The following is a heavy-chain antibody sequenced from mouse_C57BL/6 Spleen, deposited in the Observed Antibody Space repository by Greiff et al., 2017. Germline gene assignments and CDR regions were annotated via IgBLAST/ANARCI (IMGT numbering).Heavy chain of an antibody. J-gene: IGHJ2*01. V-gene: IGHV7-3*01. Sequence: EVQLQESGGGLVQPGGSLSLSCAASGFTFTDYYMSWVRQPPGKALEWLGFIRNKANGYTTEYSASVKGRFTISRDNSQSILYLQMNALRAEDSATYYCARDYYGSSFDYWGQGTTLTVSS. CDR3: ARDYYGSSFDY. CDR2: IRNKANGYTT. D-gene: IGHD1-1*01. CDR1: GFTFTDYY.